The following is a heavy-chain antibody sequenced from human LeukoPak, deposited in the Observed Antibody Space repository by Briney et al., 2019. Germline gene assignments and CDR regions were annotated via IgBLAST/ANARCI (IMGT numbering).Heavy chain of an antibody. J-gene: IGHJ4*02. CDR3: ARGDKNWLLGLPEDY. V-gene: IGHV1-69*05. Sequence: EASVKVSCKASGGTFSSYAISWVRQAPGQGLEWMGGIIPIFGTANYAQKFQGRVTMTRNTSISTAYMELSSLRSEDTAVYYCARGDKNWLLGLPEDYWGQGTLVTVSS. D-gene: IGHD3-22*01. CDR1: GGTFSSYA. CDR2: IIPIFGTA.